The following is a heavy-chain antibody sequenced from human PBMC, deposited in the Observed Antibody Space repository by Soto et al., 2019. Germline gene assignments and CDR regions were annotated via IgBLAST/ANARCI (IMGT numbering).Heavy chain of an antibody. CDR2: ISYDGSNK. J-gene: IGHJ6*02. CDR1: GLTFSSYG. Sequence: GGSLRLSCSASGLTFSSYGMRWVRQDPGKGLEWVAVISYDGSNKYYADSVKGRFTISRDNSKNTLYLQMNSLRAEDTAVYYCAKDVVVGATTGLGDYYYYYGMDVWGQGTTVTVSS. CDR3: AKDVVVGATTGLGDYYYYYGMDV. V-gene: IGHV3-30*18. D-gene: IGHD1-26*01.